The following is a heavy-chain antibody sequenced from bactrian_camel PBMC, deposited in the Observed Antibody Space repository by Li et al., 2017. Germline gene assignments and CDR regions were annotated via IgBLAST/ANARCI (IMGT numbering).Heavy chain of an antibody. V-gene: IGHV3S9*01. D-gene: IGHD5*01. J-gene: IGHJ6*01. CDR3: AADPRVGAAYDALGVVNCVPIQSLFGH. Sequence: HVQLVESGGGSVQTGGSLRLSCAASGYTYSTYSMGWFRRAPGKGREGVAAIYLDGSTYYADSVKGRFTISTDNARNTLTLQMNSLKPEDTAMYYCAADPRVGAAYDALGVVNCVPIQSLFGHWGQGTQVTVS. CDR1: GYTYSTYS. CDR2: IYLDGST.